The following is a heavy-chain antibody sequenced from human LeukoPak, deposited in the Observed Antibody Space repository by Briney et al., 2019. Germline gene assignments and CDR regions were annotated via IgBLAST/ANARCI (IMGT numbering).Heavy chain of an antibody. J-gene: IGHJ4*02. CDR3: VSWAGGNSDVASFDF. D-gene: IGHD2-21*01. V-gene: IGHV1-2*02. CDR2: ISRRSGAT. Sequence: ASVKVSCKASGSIFSDYYMHWVRQVPGRGFEWMGWISRRSGATKIAPKFQSRVTLTRDISISTAYVELTNLASDDTAVYYCVSWAGGNSDVASFDFWGQGTLVLVSS. CDR1: GSIFSDYY.